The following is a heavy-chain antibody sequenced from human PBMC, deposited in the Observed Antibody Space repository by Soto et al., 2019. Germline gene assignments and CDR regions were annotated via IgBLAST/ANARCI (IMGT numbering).Heavy chain of an antibody. D-gene: IGHD5-18*01. V-gene: IGHV3-30*18. CDR2: ISYDGSNK. CDR3: AKGFSYSVIDY. CDR1: GFTFSTYG. J-gene: IGHJ4*02. Sequence: QVQLVESGGGVVQPGRSLRLSCAASGFTFSTYGMHWVRQAPGKGLEWVAVISYDGSNKYYADSVKGRFTISRDNSKNTRYLKMSSLRAEDTAVYYCAKGFSYSVIDYWGQGTLVTVSS.